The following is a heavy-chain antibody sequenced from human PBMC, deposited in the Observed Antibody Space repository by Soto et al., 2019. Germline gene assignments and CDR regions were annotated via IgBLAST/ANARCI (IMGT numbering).Heavy chain of an antibody. V-gene: IGHV4-59*08. J-gene: IGHJ6*03. D-gene: IGHD3-3*01. Sequence: PSETLSLTCTVSGGSISSYYWSWIRQPPGKGLEWIGYIYYSGSTNYNPSLKSRVTISVDTSKNQFSLKLGSVTAADTAVYYCARRYYDFRRWDYYYYYMDVWGKGTTVT. CDR1: GGSISSYY. CDR3: ARRYYDFRRWDYYYYYMDV. CDR2: IYYSGST.